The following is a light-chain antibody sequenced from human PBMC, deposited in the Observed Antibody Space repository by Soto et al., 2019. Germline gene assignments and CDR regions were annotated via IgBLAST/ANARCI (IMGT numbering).Light chain of an antibody. J-gene: IGKJ1*01. V-gene: IGKV1-5*01. CDR2: DAS. CDR3: QQYNSYST. Sequence: DIQMTQSPSTLSASVGDRVTITCRTSQSISSWLAWYQQKPGKAPKLLIYDASTLESGVPSRFSGSGSGTEFTLTISSLQPDDFATDDCQQYNSYSTFGQGTKVDIK. CDR1: QSISSW.